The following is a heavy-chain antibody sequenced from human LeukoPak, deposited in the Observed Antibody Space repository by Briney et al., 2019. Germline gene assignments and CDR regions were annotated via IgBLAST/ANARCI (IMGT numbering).Heavy chain of an antibody. CDR2: IYTSGST. CDR1: GGSISSYY. Sequence: SETLSLTCTVSGGSISSYYWSWIRQPAGKGLEWIGRIYTSGSTNYNPSLKSRVTMSVDTSKNQFSLKLSSVTAADTAVYYCASTRLYYDSSGYYPIDYWGQGTLVTVSS. D-gene: IGHD3-22*01. J-gene: IGHJ4*02. CDR3: ASTRLYYDSSGYYPIDY. V-gene: IGHV4-4*07.